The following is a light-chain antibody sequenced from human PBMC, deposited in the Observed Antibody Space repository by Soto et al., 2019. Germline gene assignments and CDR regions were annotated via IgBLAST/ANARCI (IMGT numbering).Light chain of an antibody. V-gene: IGLV2-14*01. J-gene: IGLJ1*01. Sequence: QSALTQPASVSGSPGQSITISCTGTSSDVGGYNYVSWYQQHPGKAPKLMIYDVSRRPSGVSNRFSGSKSGNTASLTISGLQAEDEGDYYCSSYTSSSTDVFGTGTKLTVL. CDR1: SSDVGGYNY. CDR3: SSYTSSSTDV. CDR2: DVS.